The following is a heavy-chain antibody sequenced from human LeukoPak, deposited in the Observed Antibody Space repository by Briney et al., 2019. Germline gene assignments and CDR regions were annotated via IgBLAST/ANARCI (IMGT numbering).Heavy chain of an antibody. V-gene: IGHV1-69*05. CDR3: ARDPGIAVAGPLRY. D-gene: IGHD6-19*01. Sequence: SVTVSRKASGGTFSSYAISWVRQAPGQGLEWMGGIIPIFGTANYAQKFQGRVTITTDESTSTAYMELSSLRSEDTAVYYCARDPGIAVAGPLRYWGQGTLVTVSS. CDR2: IIPIFGTA. CDR1: GGTFSSYA. J-gene: IGHJ4*02.